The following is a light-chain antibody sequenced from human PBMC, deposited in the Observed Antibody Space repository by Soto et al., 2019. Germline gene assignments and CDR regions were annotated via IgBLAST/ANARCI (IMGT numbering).Light chain of an antibody. Sequence: QSVLTQPPSVSGAPGQRVTISCTGSSSNIGAHYDVHWYQQLPGTAPKLLIYGNSNRPSGVPDRFSGSKSGTSASLAITGFQTGDEADYYCGSWDSSLSAYVFGTGTKVTVL. CDR1: SSNIGAHYD. CDR2: GNS. CDR3: GSWDSSLSAYV. J-gene: IGLJ1*01. V-gene: IGLV1-40*01.